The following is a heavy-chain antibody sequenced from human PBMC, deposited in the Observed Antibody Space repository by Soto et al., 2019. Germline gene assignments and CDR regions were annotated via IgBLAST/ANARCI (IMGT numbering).Heavy chain of an antibody. V-gene: IGHV4-59*01. J-gene: IGHJ4*02. Sequence: PSETLSLTCTVSGGSIISYYWSWSRQPPGKGLEWIGYIYYSGSTNYNPSLKSRVTISVDTSKNQFSLKLSSVTAADTAVYYCARGKLERRPTPFDYWGQGTLVTVSS. CDR3: ARGKLERRPTPFDY. CDR2: IYYSGST. D-gene: IGHD1-1*01. CDR1: GGSIISYY.